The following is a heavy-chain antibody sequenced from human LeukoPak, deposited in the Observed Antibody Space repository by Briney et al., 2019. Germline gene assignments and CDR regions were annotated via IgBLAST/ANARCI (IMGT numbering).Heavy chain of an antibody. V-gene: IGHV3-7*01. CDR3: ARASSGRYFAFIDY. D-gene: IGHD1-26*01. J-gene: IGHJ4*02. Sequence: PGGSLRLSCAASGFTFSSFSMNWVRQAPGKGLEWVASINQDASEKYYVDSVKGRFTISRDNAKNSLYLQINSLRVEDTAVYYCARASSGRYFAFIDYWGQGILVTVSS. CDR1: GFTFSSFS. CDR2: INQDASEK.